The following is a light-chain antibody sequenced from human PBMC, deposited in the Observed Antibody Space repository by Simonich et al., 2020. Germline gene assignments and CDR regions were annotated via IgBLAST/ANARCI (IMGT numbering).Light chain of an antibody. V-gene: IGLV2-14*02. CDR1: SSDVGSYNL. Sequence: QSALTQPASVSGSPGQSIPTSCTGTSSDVGSYNLVSWYQQHPGKAPKLMIYDVSKRPSGVSNRFSGSKAGNTASLTISGLQAEDEADYDCSSYTSSSTWVFGGGTKLTVV. J-gene: IGLJ3*02. CDR2: DVS. CDR3: SSYTSSSTWV.